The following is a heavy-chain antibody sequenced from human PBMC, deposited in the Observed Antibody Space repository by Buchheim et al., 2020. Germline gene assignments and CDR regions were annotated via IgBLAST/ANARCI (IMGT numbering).Heavy chain of an antibody. D-gene: IGHD3-10*01. V-gene: IGHV3-15*01. CDR1: GFTFNNAW. CDR2: IKSKSDGGTI. J-gene: IGHJ6*02. Sequence: EVQLVESGGGLVKPGGSLRLSCAASGFTFNNAWMSWVRQAPGKGLEWVGRIKSKSDGGTIDYAAPVKGRFTISRDDSKNTLYLQMNSLKTEDTAVYYCTTDPHSGALYYHYGVAVWGQGTT. CDR3: TTDPHSGALYYHYGVAV.